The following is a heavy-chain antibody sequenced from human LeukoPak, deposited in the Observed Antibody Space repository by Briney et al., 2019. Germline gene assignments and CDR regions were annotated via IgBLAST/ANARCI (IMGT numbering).Heavy chain of an antibody. V-gene: IGHV3-30-3*01. CDR2: ISYDGSNK. Sequence: PGRSLRLSCAASGFTFSSYAMHWVRQAPGKGLEWVAVISYDGSNKYYADSVKGRFTISRDNSKNTLYLQMNSLRAEDTAVYYCARDKSYSGSYYLRADAFDIWGQGTMVTVSS. D-gene: IGHD1-26*01. CDR3: ARDKSYSGSYYLRADAFDI. J-gene: IGHJ3*02. CDR1: GFTFSSYA.